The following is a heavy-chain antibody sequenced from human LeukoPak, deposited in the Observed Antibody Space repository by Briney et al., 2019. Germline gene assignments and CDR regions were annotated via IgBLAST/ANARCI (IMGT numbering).Heavy chain of an antibody. CDR1: GYTFTSYG. Sequence: ASVKVSCKASGYTFTSYGISWVRQAPGQGLEWMRWISAYNGNTNYAQKLQGRVTMTTDTSTSTAYMELRSLRSDDTAVYYCARAYDFWSGYYRAYFDYWGQGTLVTVSS. CDR3: ARAYDFWSGYYRAYFDY. J-gene: IGHJ4*02. D-gene: IGHD3-3*01. V-gene: IGHV1-18*01. CDR2: ISAYNGNT.